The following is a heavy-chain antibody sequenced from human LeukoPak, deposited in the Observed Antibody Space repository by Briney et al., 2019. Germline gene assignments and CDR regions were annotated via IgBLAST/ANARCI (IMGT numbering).Heavy chain of an antibody. CDR1: GFTFSSYG. V-gene: IGHV3-30*18. Sequence: PGRSLRLSCAASGFTFSSYGMHWVRQAPGKGLEWVAVISYDGSNKYYADSVKGRFTISRDSSKNTLYLQMNSLRAEDTTVYYCAKDQGGGSSWYTAWGQGTLVTVSS. CDR3: AKDQGGGSSWYTA. D-gene: IGHD6-13*01. CDR2: ISYDGSNK. J-gene: IGHJ4*02.